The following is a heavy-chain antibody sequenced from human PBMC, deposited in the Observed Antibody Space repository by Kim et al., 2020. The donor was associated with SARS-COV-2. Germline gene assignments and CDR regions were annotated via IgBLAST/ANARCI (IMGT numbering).Heavy chain of an antibody. CDR3: ARVGQWLSTTAYFDY. CDR1: GGTFSSYT. V-gene: IGHV1-69*02. J-gene: IGHJ4*02. Sequence: SVKVSCKASGGTFSSYTISWVRQAPGQGLEWMGRIIPILGIANYAQKFQGRVTITADKFTSTAYMELSSLRSEDTAVYYCARVGQWLSTTAYFDYWGQGTLVTVSS. D-gene: IGHD3-22*01. CDR2: IIPILGIA.